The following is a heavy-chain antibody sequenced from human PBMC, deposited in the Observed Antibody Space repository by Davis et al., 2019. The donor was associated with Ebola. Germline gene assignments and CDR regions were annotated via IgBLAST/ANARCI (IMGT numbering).Heavy chain of an antibody. CDR3: ARVRVYSSSSYWFDP. J-gene: IGHJ5*02. V-gene: IGHV3-30*03. CDR2: ISYDGSNK. Sequence: GESLKISCAASGFTFSSYGMHWVRQAPGKGLEWVAVISYDGSNKYYADSVKGRFTISRDNSKNTLYLQMNSLRSEDTAVYYCARVRVYSSSSYWFDPWGQGTLVTVSS. D-gene: IGHD6-6*01. CDR1: GFTFSSYG.